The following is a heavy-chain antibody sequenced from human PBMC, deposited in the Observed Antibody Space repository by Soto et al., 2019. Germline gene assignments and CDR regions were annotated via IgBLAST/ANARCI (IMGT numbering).Heavy chain of an antibody. CDR3: ANGHDGACVFLLTY. CDR1: GFTFRNYG. J-gene: IGHJ4*02. CDR2: VSHDGTYS. D-gene: IGHD1-26*01. V-gene: IGHV3-30*18. Sequence: QAHLVESGGGVVQPGGSLRLSCEASGFTFRNYGMHWLRQAPGKGLEWVAAVSHDGTYSIYADSVKGRFTISSDNSKNTLYLQMNSLRAEDTAMYYFANGHDGACVFLLTYWGQGTLVTVSS.